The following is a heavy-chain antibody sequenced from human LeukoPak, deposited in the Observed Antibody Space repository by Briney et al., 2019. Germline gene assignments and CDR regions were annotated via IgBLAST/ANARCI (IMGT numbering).Heavy chain of an antibody. CDR1: GGTFSSYA. D-gene: IGHD3-10*01. V-gene: IGHV1-69*13. CDR2: IIPIFGTA. J-gene: IGHJ3*02. Sequence: GASVKVSCKASGGTFSSYAISWVRQAPGQGLEWMGGIIPIFGTANYAQKFQGRVTITADESTSTAYMELSSLRSEDTAVYYCATQGGLLWFGEFPDAFDIWGQGTMVTVSS. CDR3: ATQGGLLWFGEFPDAFDI.